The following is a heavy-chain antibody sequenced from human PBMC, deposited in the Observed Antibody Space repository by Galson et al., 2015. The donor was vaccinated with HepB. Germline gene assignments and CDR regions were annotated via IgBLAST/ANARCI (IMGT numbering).Heavy chain of an antibody. CDR3: AHSGDSSLVRFDH. Sequence: PALGKPTQTLPLTCTFSGFSLSTSGVGVGWIRQPPGKALELLALIYWDDDKRYSSSLRSRLTITKDTSKNQVVLEMTNMDAVDTATYYCAHSGDSSLVRFDHWGQGTLVTASS. CDR1: GFSLSTSGVG. J-gene: IGHJ4*02. V-gene: IGHV2-5*02. CDR2: IYWDDDK. D-gene: IGHD3-22*01.